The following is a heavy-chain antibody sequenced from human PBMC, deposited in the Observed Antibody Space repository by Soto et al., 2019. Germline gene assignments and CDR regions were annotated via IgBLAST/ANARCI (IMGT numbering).Heavy chain of an antibody. D-gene: IGHD3-10*01. Sequence: EVQLVESGGGLVRPGGSLRLSCVASEFTFSSYWMHWVRQVPGKGLVWVSRLNEDGSFKTYADSVKGRFTISRENAKKALYLQMNSLSAEDTALYYCARDRSGRADVWGQGTTVTVSS. V-gene: IGHV3-74*01. CDR3: ARDRSGRADV. CDR1: EFTFSSYW. J-gene: IGHJ6*02. CDR2: LNEDGSFK.